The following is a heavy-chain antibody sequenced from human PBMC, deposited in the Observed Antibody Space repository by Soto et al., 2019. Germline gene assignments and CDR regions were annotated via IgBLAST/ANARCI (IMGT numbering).Heavy chain of an antibody. V-gene: IGHV4-59*01. CDR2: IYYSGST. CDR1: GGSISSYY. J-gene: IGHJ4*02. CDR3: ARVRWLQNAFDY. D-gene: IGHD5-12*01. Sequence: SETLSLTCTVSGGSISSYYWSWIRQPPGKGLEWIGYIYYSGSTNYNPSLKSRVTISVDTSKNQFSLKLSSVTAADTAVYYCARVRWLQNAFDYWGQGTLVTGSS.